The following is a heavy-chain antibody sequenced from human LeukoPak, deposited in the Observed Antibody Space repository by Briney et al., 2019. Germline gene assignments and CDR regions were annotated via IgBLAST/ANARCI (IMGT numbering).Heavy chain of an antibody. CDR2: ISWNSGSI. D-gene: IGHD6-19*01. CDR3: AKGDTFGSGWYGGVDY. J-gene: IGHJ4*02. Sequence: GGSLRLSCAASGFTFEDYAMHWVRQAPGKGLEWVSGISWNSGSIGYADSVKGRFTISRDNAKNSLYLQMNSLRAEDTALYYCAKGDTFGSGWYGGVDYWGQGTLVTVSS. CDR1: GFTFEDYA. V-gene: IGHV3-9*01.